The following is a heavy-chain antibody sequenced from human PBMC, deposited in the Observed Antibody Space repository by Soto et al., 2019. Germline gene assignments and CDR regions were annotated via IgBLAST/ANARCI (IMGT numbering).Heavy chain of an antibody. CDR3: TRRGNGGMDV. J-gene: IGHJ6*02. Sequence: EVQLVESGGGLVQPGGSLKLSCAASGFTFRDSGMHWVRQASGKGLEWVGRVKNKADGHATAYAASVKGRFTISRDDSKNTANLQMNSLKTEDTAVYYCTRRGNGGMDVWGQGATVTVSS. CDR1: GFTFRDSG. D-gene: IGHD2-8*01. V-gene: IGHV3-73*01. CDR2: VKNKADGHAT.